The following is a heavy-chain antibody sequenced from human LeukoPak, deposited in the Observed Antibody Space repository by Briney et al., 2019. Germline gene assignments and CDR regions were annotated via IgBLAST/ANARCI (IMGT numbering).Heavy chain of an antibody. D-gene: IGHD4-11*01. J-gene: IGHJ4*02. CDR3: ARGQSATYFDY. CDR2: IYYSGST. CDR1: GGSISSSSYY. V-gene: IGHV4-39*07. Sequence: SETLSLTCTVSGGSISSSSYYWGWIRQPPGKGLEWIANIYYSGSTYYNPSLKSRVTISVDTSKNQFSLKLSSVTAADTAVYYCARGQSATYFDYWGQGTLVTVSS.